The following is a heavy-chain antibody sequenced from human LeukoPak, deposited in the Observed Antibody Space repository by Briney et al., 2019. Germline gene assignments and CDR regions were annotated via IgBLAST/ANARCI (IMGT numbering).Heavy chain of an antibody. CDR1: GGSISSGSYY. D-gene: IGHD1-1*01. Sequence: TLSLTCTVSGGSISSGSYYWSWIRQPAGKGLEWICRIYNSGSTNYNPSLKSRVTISVDTSKNQFSLKLSAVTAADKAVYYCARANWKKTNWFDPWGQGTLVTVSS. J-gene: IGHJ5*02. V-gene: IGHV4-61*02. CDR2: IYNSGST. CDR3: ARANWKKTNWFDP.